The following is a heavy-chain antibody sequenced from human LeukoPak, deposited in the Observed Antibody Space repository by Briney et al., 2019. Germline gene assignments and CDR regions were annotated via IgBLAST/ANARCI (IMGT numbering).Heavy chain of an antibody. CDR1: GYTFTSYG. V-gene: IGHV1-18*01. J-gene: IGHJ6*02. Sequence: ASVKVSCKASGYTFTSYGISWVRQAPGQGLEWMGWISAYNGNTNYAQKFQGRVTITADKSTSTAYMELSSLKSEDTAVYYCARIVVDRDYCMDVWGQGTTVTVS. CDR3: ARIVVDRDYCMDV. CDR2: ISAYNGNT. D-gene: IGHD2-15*01.